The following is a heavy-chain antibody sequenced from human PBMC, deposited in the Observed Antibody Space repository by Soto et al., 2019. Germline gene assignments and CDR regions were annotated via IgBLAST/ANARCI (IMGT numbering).Heavy chain of an antibody. CDR2: INAGNGHT. CDR3: SRDPPADF. Sequence: VQLVQSGAEVKKPGPSVKVSCKASGYTFTSYAMHWVRQAPGQRLEWMGWINAGNGHTKYSPKFQGRVTLTRDPSATTAYMALSRRRSEGTTLYYCSRDPPADFWGQGTLVSVSS. J-gene: IGHJ4*02. V-gene: IGHV1-3*01. D-gene: IGHD2-2*01. CDR1: GYTFTSYA.